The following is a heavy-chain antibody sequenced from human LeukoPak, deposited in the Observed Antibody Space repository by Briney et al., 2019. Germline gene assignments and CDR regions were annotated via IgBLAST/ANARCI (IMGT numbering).Heavy chain of an antibody. J-gene: IGHJ4*02. CDR1: GFTFSDYW. CDR3: ARATGFSPDY. Sequence: GGSLRLSCAASGFTFSDYWMSWMRQAPGKGLEWVANIKYDGNEEYYVDSVKGRFTISRDNAKNSLYLQLNSLRVEDTAVYYCARATGFSPDYWGQGTLVTVSS. V-gene: IGHV3-7*04. D-gene: IGHD3-3*01. CDR2: IKYDGNEE.